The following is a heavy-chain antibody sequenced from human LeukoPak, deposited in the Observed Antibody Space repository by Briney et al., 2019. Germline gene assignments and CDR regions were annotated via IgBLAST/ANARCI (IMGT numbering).Heavy chain of an antibody. CDR3: AKDPEIFGVVITADY. V-gene: IGHV3-7*01. Sequence: PGGSLRLSCAASGFNFSSYWMNWVRQAPGKGLEWVANIKQDGSEKYYVDSVKGRFTISRDNAKNSVFLQVNSLRAEDTAVYYCAKDPEIFGVVITADYWGQGTLVTVSS. D-gene: IGHD3-3*01. CDR2: IKQDGSEK. CDR1: GFNFSSYW. J-gene: IGHJ4*02.